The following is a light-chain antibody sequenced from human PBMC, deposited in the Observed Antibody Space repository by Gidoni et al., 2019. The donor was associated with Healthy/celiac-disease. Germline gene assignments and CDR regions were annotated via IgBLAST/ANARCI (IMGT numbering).Light chain of an antibody. CDR1: SSNIGSNY. V-gene: IGLV1-47*01. J-gene: IGLJ1*01. Sequence: SVLTQPPSASGTPGQRVTISCSGSSSNIGSNYVYWYQQLPGTAPKLLIYRNNQRPPGVPDRFSGSKSGTSASLAISGLRSEDEADYYCAAWDDSLSGLVFGTGTKVTVL. CDR3: AAWDDSLSGLV. CDR2: RNN.